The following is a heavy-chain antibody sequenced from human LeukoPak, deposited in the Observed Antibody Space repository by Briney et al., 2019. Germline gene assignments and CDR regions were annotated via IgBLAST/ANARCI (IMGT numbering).Heavy chain of an antibody. V-gene: IGHV3-23*01. Sequence: PGESLRLSCAASGFTFKNFAMTWVRQAPGKGLEWFSTISATGGGAYYADSVKGRFTISRDNSKDTLSLQMNTLRAEDTAVYYCAKDVRRAEYCSGTTCYTSSFDYWGQGTLVTVSS. CDR2: ISATGGGA. J-gene: IGHJ4*02. D-gene: IGHD2-2*02. CDR3: AKDVRRAEYCSGTTCYTSSFDY. CDR1: GFTFKNFA.